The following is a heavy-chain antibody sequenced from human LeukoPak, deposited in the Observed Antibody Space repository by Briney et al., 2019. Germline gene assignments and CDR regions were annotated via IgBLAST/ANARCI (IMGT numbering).Heavy chain of an antibody. CDR1: GFTFSSYS. CDR3: TRGYWFDP. CDR2: ISSSTTVT. Sequence: PGGSLRLSCAASGFTFSSYSMNWVRQAPGRGLEWVSSISSSTTVTHYADSVRGRFTISLDNGKNSLYLQMNSLKNEDTAVYYCTRGYWFDPWGQGTLVTVSS. D-gene: IGHD3-10*01. V-gene: IGHV3-21*03. J-gene: IGHJ5*02.